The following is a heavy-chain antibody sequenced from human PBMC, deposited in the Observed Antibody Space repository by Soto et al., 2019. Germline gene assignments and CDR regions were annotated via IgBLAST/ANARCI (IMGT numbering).Heavy chain of an antibody. Sequence: EVQLVESGGGLVQPAGSLRLSCAASGFSFSTYDMNWVRQAPGKGLEWVSYISSGGQTIKSTDSVKGRFTISRDNAKISLYLQMSGLRYEDTGVYYCARDPQRGYSGMDVWGQGTTVTVSS. D-gene: IGHD2-2*01. V-gene: IGHV3-48*02. CDR2: ISSGGQTI. CDR3: ARDPQRGYSGMDV. J-gene: IGHJ6*02. CDR1: GFSFSTYD.